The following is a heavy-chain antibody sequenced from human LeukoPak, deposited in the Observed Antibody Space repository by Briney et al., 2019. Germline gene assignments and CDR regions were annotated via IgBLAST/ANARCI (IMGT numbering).Heavy chain of an antibody. CDR2: INTKTGNP. Sequence: ASVTVSFTASGYTFTGHAMNWVRQAPGQGPEWMGYINTKTGNPTYAQGFTGRFVFSLDTSVSTAYLQISSLKPEDTAVYYCAKGGWVAVAGMDYWGQGTLVTVSS. CDR3: AKGGWVAVAGMDY. D-gene: IGHD6-19*01. J-gene: IGHJ4*02. V-gene: IGHV7-4-1*02. CDR1: GYTFTGHA.